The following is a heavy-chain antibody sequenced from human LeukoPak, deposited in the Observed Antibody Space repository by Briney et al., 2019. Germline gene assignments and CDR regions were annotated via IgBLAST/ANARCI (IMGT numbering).Heavy chain of an antibody. V-gene: IGHV3-23*01. D-gene: IGHD4-17*01. J-gene: IGHJ6*02. CDR1: GFTFSSYA. CDR2: MSGSGGST. Sequence: GSLRLSCAASGFTFSSYAMSWVRQAPGKGLEWVSSMSGSGGSTYYADSVKGRFTISRDDSKNTLYLQMNSLRAEDTAVYYCARVRYGELDVWGQGTTVTVSS. CDR3: ARVRYGELDV.